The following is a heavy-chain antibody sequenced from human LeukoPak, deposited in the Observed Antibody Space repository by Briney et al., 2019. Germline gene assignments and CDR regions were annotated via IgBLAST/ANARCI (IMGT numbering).Heavy chain of an antibody. CDR1: GFTVSSNY. D-gene: IGHD5-24*01. CDR3: ATLGNYNFDY. CDR2: IKPDGSEK. V-gene: IGHV3-7*05. J-gene: IGHJ4*02. Sequence: GGSLRLSCAASGFTVSSNYMSWVRQAPGKGLEWVANIKPDGSEKYYVDSVKGRFTISRDNAKNLVYVQMNSLRAEDTAVYYCATLGNYNFDYWGQGTLVTVSS.